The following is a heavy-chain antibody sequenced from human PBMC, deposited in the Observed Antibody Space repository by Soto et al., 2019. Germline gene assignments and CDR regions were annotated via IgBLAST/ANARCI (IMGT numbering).Heavy chain of an antibody. Sequence: QVQLVESGGDVVQPGRSLRLSCTASGFTFSTYTMHWVRQSPGKGLEWLAFISDDGDNRYYAESVRGRFTISRDNSKSTLYLQMDSLRPEDTAVYYCARDGPIAAAGNNWFDPWGQGTLVTVSS. D-gene: IGHD6-13*01. V-gene: IGHV3-30-3*01. CDR2: ISDDGDNR. J-gene: IGHJ5*02. CDR1: GFTFSTYT. CDR3: ARDGPIAAAGNNWFDP.